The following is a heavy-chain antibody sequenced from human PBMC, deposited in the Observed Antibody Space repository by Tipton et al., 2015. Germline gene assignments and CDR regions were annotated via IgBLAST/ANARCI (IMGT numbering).Heavy chain of an antibody. J-gene: IGHJ3*02. CDR1: DDSMRDFY. CDR2: SDYRGST. CDR3: AREVPIFLAGGPRAAFGI. Sequence: TLSLTCTVSDDSMRDFYWNWLRQSPGKGLEWIGLSDYRGSTKKNLSLRSRVTISVDTSKKQFSLNLTSVTAADTAVYYCAREVPIFLAGGPRAAFGIWGQGTTVIVS. V-gene: IGHV4-59*01. D-gene: IGHD3-3*02.